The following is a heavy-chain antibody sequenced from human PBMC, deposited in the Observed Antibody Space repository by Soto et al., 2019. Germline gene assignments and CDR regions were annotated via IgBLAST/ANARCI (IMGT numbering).Heavy chain of an antibody. CDR2: ISYDGSNK. CDR1: GFTFSSYA. J-gene: IGHJ6*02. D-gene: IGHD6-19*01. V-gene: IGHV3-30-3*01. CDR3: ARAISSGWPYYYYYGMDV. Sequence: ESGGGVVQPGRSLRLSCAASGFTFSSYAMHWVRQAPGKGLEWVAVISYDGSNKYYADSVKGRFTISRDNSKNTLYLQMNSLRAEDTAVYYCARAISSGWPYYYYYGMDVWGQGTTVTVSS.